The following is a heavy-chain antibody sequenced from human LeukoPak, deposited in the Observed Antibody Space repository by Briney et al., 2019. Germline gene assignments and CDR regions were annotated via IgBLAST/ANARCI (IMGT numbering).Heavy chain of an antibody. CDR2: IYHSGST. CDR3: ARDRGRVRGVD. V-gene: IGHV4-38-2*02. Sequence: PSETLSLTCTVSGYSITRGSYWGWIRQPPGKGLEWIANIYHSGSTYYNPSLKSRVTISVDTSKNQFSLKLSSVTAADTAIYYCARDRGRVRGVDWGQGTLVTVSS. J-gene: IGHJ4*02. D-gene: IGHD3-10*01. CDR1: GYSITRGSY.